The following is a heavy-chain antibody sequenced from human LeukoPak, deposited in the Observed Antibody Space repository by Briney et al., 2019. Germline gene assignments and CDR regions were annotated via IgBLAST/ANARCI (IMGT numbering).Heavy chain of an antibody. J-gene: IGHJ4*02. D-gene: IGHD4-11*01. Sequence: SVKVSCKASGGTFSSYAISWVRQAPGQGLEWMGRIIPIFGTANYAQKFQGRVTITTDESTSTAYMELSSLRSEDTAVYYCAKDLTVTSTCYFDSWGQGTLVTVSS. V-gene: IGHV1-69*05. CDR2: IIPIFGTA. CDR3: AKDLTVTSTCYFDS. CDR1: GGTFSSYA.